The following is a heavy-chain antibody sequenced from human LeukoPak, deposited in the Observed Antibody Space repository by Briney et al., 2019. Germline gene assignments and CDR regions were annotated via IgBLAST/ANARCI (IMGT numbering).Heavy chain of an antibody. J-gene: IGHJ4*02. CDR1: GYTFTGYY. CDR3: ARDGGSAAAGTGAHYYFDY. Sequence: ASVKASCKASGYTFTGYYMHWVRQAPGQGLEWMGWINLNSGGTNYAQKFQGRVTMTRDTSISTAYMELSRLRSEDTAVYYCARDGGSAAAGTGAHYYFDYWGQGTLVTVSS. D-gene: IGHD6-13*01. CDR2: INLNSGGT. V-gene: IGHV1-2*02.